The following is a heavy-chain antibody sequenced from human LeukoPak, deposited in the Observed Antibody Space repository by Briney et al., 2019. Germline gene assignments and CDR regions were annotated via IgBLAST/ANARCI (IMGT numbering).Heavy chain of an antibody. CDR2: ISGSGGST. D-gene: IGHD3-10*01. CDR1: GFTFSSYA. Sequence: TGGSLRLSCAASGFTFSSYAMSWVRQAPGKGLEWVSAISGSGGSTYYADSVKGRFTISRDNSKNTLYLQMNSLRAEDTAVYYCAKYYGSGSYHGYYYYYGMDVWGKGTTVTVSS. V-gene: IGHV3-23*01. CDR3: AKYYGSGSYHGYYYYYGMDV. J-gene: IGHJ6*04.